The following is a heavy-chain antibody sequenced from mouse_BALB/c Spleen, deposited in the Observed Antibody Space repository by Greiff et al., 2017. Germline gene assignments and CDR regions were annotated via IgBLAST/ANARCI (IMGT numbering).Heavy chain of an antibody. Sequence: EVQVVESGGGLVQPGGSLKLSCAASGFTFSSYTMSWVRQTPEKRLEWVAYISNGGGSTYYPDTVKGRFTISRDNAKNTLYLQMSSLKSEDTAMYYCARHSDYDYDYWGQGTTLTVSS. CDR2: ISNGGGST. V-gene: IGHV5-12-2*01. J-gene: IGHJ2*01. D-gene: IGHD2-4*01. CDR1: GFTFSSYT. CDR3: ARHSDYDYDY.